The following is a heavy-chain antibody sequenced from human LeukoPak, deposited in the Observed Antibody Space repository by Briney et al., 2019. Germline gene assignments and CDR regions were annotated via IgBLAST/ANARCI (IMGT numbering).Heavy chain of an antibody. J-gene: IGHJ6*03. D-gene: IGHD3-16*01. CDR3: ARGGGPYYMDV. Sequence: SETLSLTCAVYGGSFSGDFWSWIRQSPGKGLEWIGEINHSGSTNYNPSLKSRVTISVDTSKNQLSLKLSSVTAADTAVYYCARGGGPYYMDVWGKGTTVTVSS. CDR1: GGSFSGDF. CDR2: INHSGST. V-gene: IGHV4-34*01.